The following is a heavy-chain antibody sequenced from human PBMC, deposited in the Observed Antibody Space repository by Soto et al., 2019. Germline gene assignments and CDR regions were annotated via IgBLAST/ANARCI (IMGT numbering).Heavy chain of an antibody. Sequence: EVQLVDSGGGLVQPGRSLRLSCVASGFTFEGSAMHWVRQAPGKGLEWVSGISWNSDSIGYADSVKGRFTISRDNAKNSLYLQMNSLRAKDTALYYCVKDYYDNSGYSFFDYWGQGTLVTVSS. V-gene: IGHV3-9*01. CDR2: ISWNSDSI. D-gene: IGHD3-22*01. CDR1: GFTFEGSA. J-gene: IGHJ4*02. CDR3: VKDYYDNSGYSFFDY.